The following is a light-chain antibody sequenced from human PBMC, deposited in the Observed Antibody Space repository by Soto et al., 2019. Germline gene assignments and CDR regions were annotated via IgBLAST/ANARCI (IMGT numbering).Light chain of an antibody. J-gene: IGKJ4*01. CDR1: QGISSY. CDR3: QRLNSYPLT. CDR2: AAS. Sequence: IQLTQSPSSLSASVGDRVTITCRASQGISSYLAWCQQKPGKAPNLLIYAASTLQSGVPSRFSRSGSGTDFTLTISSLQPEDFVTYCCQRLNSYPLTFXGGTKVDIK. V-gene: IGKV1-9*01.